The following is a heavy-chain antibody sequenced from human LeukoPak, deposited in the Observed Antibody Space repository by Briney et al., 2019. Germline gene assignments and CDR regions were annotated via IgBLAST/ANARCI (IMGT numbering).Heavy chain of an antibody. Sequence: ASVKVSCKASGYTFTSYGISWVRQAPGQGLEWMGSISPYNGNTKYTERLQGRVIMTTDTSTRTAYMELRSLRSDDTAVFYCARDQYDYTWGSYRPYFDSWAREPWSPSPQ. J-gene: IGHJ4*02. CDR2: ISPYNGNT. D-gene: IGHD3-16*02. V-gene: IGHV1-18*04. CDR3: ARDQYDYTWGSYRPYFDS. CDR1: GYTFTSYG.